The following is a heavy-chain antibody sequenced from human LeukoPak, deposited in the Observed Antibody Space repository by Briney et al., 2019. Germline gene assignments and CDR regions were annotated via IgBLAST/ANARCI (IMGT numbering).Heavy chain of an antibody. D-gene: IGHD1-1*01. V-gene: IGHV3-48*03. CDR2: ISSVGTNI. CDR1: GFTFSIYE. Sequence: GGSLTLSCAASGFTFSIYEMIWARRARGKALDWVSYISSVGTNIYSAESVRGRLTTSRNNAKNSLYLQMNSLTAEDTAVYYRTRWKRAYALGYSGQGTLVTVSS. CDR3: TRWKRAYALGY. J-gene: IGHJ4*02.